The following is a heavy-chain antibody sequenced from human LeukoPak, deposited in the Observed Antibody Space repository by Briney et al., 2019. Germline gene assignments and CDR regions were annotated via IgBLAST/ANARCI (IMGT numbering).Heavy chain of an antibody. CDR1: GFTVSSNY. D-gene: IGHD6-19*01. J-gene: IGHJ4*02. Sequence: GGSLRLSCAASGFTVSSNYMSWVRQAPGKGLEWVSVIYSGGSTYYADSVKGRFTISRDNSKNTLYLQMNSLRAEDTAVYYCAKDWGSSGLEKKDYWGQGTLVTVSS. V-gene: IGHV3-53*01. CDR2: IYSGGST. CDR3: AKDWGSSGLEKKDY.